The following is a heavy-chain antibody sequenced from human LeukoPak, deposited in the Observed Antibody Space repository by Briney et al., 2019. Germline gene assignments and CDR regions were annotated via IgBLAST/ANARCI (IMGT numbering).Heavy chain of an antibody. CDR3: AKDVPGYSYGTFDY. J-gene: IGHJ4*02. D-gene: IGHD5-18*01. CDR2: ISGSGGTT. V-gene: IGHV3-23*01. Sequence: PGGSLRLSCAASGFTFSGYAMSWVRQAPGKGLEWVSAISGSGGTTYYADSVKGRFTISRDNSKNTLYLQMNSLRAEDTAVYYCAKDVPGYSYGTFDYWGQGTLVTVSS. CDR1: GFTFSGYA.